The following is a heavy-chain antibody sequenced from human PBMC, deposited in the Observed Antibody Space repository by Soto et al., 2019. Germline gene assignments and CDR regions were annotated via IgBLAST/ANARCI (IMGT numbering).Heavy chain of an antibody. D-gene: IGHD3-10*01. CDR2: INPSGGKT. J-gene: IGHJ4*02. Sequence: ASVKVSCKASGYTFTNHYVHWVRQAPGQGPEWMGTINPSGGKTDYAQKLKGRITLTRDTPTSTVYMELKSPRSEDTPIYYCARDEYHYGSGSSYRTLDDWGQGTLVNVSS. V-gene: IGHV1-46*01. CDR3: ARDEYHYGSGSSYRTLDD. CDR1: GYTFTNHY.